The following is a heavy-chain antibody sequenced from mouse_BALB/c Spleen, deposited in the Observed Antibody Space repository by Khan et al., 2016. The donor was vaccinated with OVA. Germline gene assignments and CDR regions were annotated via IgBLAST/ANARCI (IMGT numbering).Heavy chain of an antibody. D-gene: IGHD1-1*01. CDR1: GYSITSGYA. CDR3: ARGNYYGYYCDY. CDR2: ISYSGGT. V-gene: IGHV3-2*02. J-gene: IGHJ2*01. Sequence: EVKLEESGPGLVKPSQSLSLTCTVTGYSITSGYAWNWIRQFPGNKLEWMGYISYSGGTSYNPSLKSRISIPRDTSKNQFFLQLNSVTTEDTATYYCARGNYYGYYCDYWGQGTTLTVAS.